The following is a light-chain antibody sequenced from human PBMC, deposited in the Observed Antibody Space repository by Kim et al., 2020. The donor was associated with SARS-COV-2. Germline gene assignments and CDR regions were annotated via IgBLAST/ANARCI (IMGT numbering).Light chain of an antibody. CDR2: GNN. Sequence: RVTISCTGSSSNIGAAYDVHWYLQLPGTVPKLLIYGNNNRPSGVPDRFSGSKSGTSACLAITGLQAEDEADYYCQSFDRDVNGYVFGTGTKVTVL. V-gene: IGLV1-40*01. CDR3: QSFDRDVNGYV. CDR1: SSNIGAAYD. J-gene: IGLJ1*01.